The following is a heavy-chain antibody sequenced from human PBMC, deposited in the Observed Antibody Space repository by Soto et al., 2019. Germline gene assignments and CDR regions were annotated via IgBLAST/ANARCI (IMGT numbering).Heavy chain of an antibody. V-gene: IGHV1-69*06. J-gene: IGHJ6*02. CDR1: GGAFNNYA. D-gene: IGHD3-10*01. Sequence: QVQLLQSGAEVKKPGSSVKVSCKVSGGAFNNYALNWVRHVPGQGLEWLGGVIPLHNTSNYSLKFLGRVTVTATISSTTVYMELNSLTSDDTATYYCASWSTGNPLYYDGLDVWGQGTTVTVSS. CDR2: VIPLHNTS. CDR3: ASWSTGNPLYYDGLDV.